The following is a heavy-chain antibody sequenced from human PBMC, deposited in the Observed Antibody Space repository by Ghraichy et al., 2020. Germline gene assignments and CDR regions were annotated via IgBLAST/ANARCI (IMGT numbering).Heavy chain of an antibody. D-gene: IGHD3-22*01. CDR3: ARDGPTLGTTMIVVVIPQYGMDV. CDR2: ISSSSSYI. J-gene: IGHJ6*02. Sequence: GGSLRLSCAASGFTFSSYSMNWVRQAPGKGLEWVSSISSSSSYIYYADSVKGRFTISRDNAKNSLYLQMNSRRAEDTAVYYCARDGPTLGTTMIVVVIPQYGMDVWGQGTTVTVPS. CDR1: GFTFSSYS. V-gene: IGHV3-21*01.